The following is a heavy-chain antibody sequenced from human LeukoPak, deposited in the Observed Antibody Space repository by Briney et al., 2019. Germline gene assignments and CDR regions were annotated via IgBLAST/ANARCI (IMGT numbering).Heavy chain of an antibody. CDR1: GFTFSGYG. Sequence: GGSLRLSCAASGFTFSGYGMHWVRQAPGKGLEWVAVIWYDGSNKYYADSVKGRFTISRDNSKNTLYLQMSSLRADDTAVYYCATENSGSYYGYFDSWGQGTLVTVSS. CDR2: IWYDGSNK. CDR3: ATENSGSYYGYFDS. D-gene: IGHD1-26*01. J-gene: IGHJ4*03. V-gene: IGHV3-33*01.